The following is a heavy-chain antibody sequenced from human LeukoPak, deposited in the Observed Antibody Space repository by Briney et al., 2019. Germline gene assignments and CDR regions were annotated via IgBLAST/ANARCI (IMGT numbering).Heavy chain of an antibody. CDR3: ARLKRVGYFDY. Sequence: SETLSLTCTVSGASIRTYYWNWIRQPAGKGLEWIGRIYSSGSTYYNPSLKSRVTISLDTSKNQFSLKLYSVTAADTAVYYCARLKRVGYFDYWGQGTLVTVSS. D-gene: IGHD3-22*01. CDR2: IYSSGST. V-gene: IGHV4-4*07. J-gene: IGHJ4*02. CDR1: GASIRTYY.